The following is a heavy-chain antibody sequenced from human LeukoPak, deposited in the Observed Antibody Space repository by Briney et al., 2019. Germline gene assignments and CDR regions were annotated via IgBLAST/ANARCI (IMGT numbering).Heavy chain of an antibody. V-gene: IGHV4-34*01. CDR2: INHSGST. Sequence: PSETQSLTCAVYGGSFTGYYWSWIRQPPGKGLEWIGEINHSGSTNYNPSLKSRVTISIDTSKNQFSLKLSSVTAADTAVYYCARGSHPSYYYYYMDVWGKGTTVTVSS. CDR1: GGSFTGYY. CDR3: ARGSHPSYYYYYMDV. J-gene: IGHJ6*03.